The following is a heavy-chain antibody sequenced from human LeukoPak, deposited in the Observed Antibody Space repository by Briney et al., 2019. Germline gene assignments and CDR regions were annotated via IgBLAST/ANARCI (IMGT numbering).Heavy chain of an antibody. Sequence: SETLSLTCAVYGGSFSGYYWSWIRQPPGKGLEWIGEINHSGSTNYNPSLKSRITISVDTSKNQFSLKLSSVTAADTAVYYCARRRRPSRYCSGGSCYPPGAFDIWGQGTMVTVSS. D-gene: IGHD2-15*01. CDR2: INHSGST. V-gene: IGHV4-34*01. J-gene: IGHJ3*02. CDR1: GGSFSGYY. CDR3: ARRRRPSRYCSGGSCYPPGAFDI.